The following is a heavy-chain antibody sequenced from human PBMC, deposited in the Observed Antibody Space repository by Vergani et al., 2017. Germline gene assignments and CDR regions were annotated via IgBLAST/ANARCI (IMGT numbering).Heavy chain of an antibody. CDR3: ARDPICSSTSCYPFDY. D-gene: IGHD2-2*01. CDR1: GGSFSGYY. V-gene: IGHV4-34*01. CDR2: INYSGST. J-gene: IGHJ4*02. Sequence: QVQLQQWGAGLLKPSETLSLTCAVYGGSFSGYYWSWIRQPPGKGLEWIGSINYSGSTQYNPSLKSRVTISVDTSRNQFSLKLSSVTAADTAVYYCARDPICSSTSCYPFDYWGQGTLVTVSS.